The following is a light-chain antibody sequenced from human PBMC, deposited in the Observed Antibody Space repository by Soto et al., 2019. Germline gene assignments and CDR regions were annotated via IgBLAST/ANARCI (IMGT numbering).Light chain of an antibody. CDR1: QSVSTS. J-gene: IGKJ1*01. Sequence: EIVMTQSPATLSVSPGEGATLSCRASQSVSTSLAWFQQKPGQAPRLLIYGAFARATGIPARFSGSGSGTEFTLTISSLQSEDFAVYYCQQYNNWPRTLGQGTKVDIK. V-gene: IGKV3-15*01. CDR3: QQYNNWPRT. CDR2: GAF.